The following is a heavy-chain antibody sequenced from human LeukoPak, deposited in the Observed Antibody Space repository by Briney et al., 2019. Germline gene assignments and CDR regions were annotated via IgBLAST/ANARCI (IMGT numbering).Heavy chain of an antibody. J-gene: IGHJ4*02. CDR2: INPNSGGT. CDR1: GYTFTSYA. D-gene: IGHD3-10*01. CDR3: ARDRYYGSGSYYD. V-gene: IGHV1-2*02. Sequence: ASVKVSCKASGYTFTSYAVHWVRQAPGQGLEWMGWINPNSGGTNYAQKFQGRVTMTRDTSISTAYMELSSLRSDDTAVYYCARDRYYGSGSYYDWGQGTLVTVSS.